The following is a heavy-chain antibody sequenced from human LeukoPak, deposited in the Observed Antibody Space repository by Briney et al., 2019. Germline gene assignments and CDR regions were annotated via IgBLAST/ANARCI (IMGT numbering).Heavy chain of an antibody. CDR2: ISYDGSDK. Sequence: GGSLRPSCAASAFTFSSYGMHWVRQAPGKGLEWVAVISYDGSDKYYADSVKGRFTISRDNSKNTLYLQMNSLRADDTAVYYCAKDISGGDCPDYWGQGTLVTVSS. D-gene: IGHD2-21*02. CDR3: AKDISGGDCPDY. J-gene: IGHJ4*02. V-gene: IGHV3-30*18. CDR1: AFTFSSYG.